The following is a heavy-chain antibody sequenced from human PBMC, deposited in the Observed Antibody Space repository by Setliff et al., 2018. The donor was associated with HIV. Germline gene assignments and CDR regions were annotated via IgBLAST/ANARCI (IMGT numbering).Heavy chain of an antibody. CDR3: ARDRGYCSGASCYGLDY. CDR2: INAGNGDT. V-gene: IGHV1-3*01. Sequence: ASVKVSCKASGYILTSYGIHWVRQAPGQGLEWMGEINAGNGDTKYSHKFQGRVSITRDTSANTAYMELSSLRSEDTAVYYCARDRGYCSGASCYGLDYWGQGTLVTVSS. D-gene: IGHD2-15*01. CDR1: GYILTSYG. J-gene: IGHJ4*02.